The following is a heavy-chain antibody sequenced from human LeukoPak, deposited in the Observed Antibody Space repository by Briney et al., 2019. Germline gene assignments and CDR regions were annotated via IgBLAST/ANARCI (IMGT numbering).Heavy chain of an antibody. J-gene: IGHJ4*02. CDR2: IRGSGDTT. CDR1: GVTLRNYG. CDR3: EKRGDKLDLI. Sequence: GGSLRLSCAASGVTLRNYGLSWVRHTPGKGLEGVSAIRGSGDTTFYADSVKGRFTISRDNSENTVYLQMNSLSAEDTAVYYCEKRGDKLDLIWGQGTLVTVSS. D-gene: IGHD2-21*02. V-gene: IGHV3-23*01.